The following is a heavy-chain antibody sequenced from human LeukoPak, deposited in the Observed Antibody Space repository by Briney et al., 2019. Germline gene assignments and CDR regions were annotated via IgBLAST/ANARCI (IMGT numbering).Heavy chain of an antibody. D-gene: IGHD2-15*01. CDR2: FSGGGGNT. V-gene: IGHV3-23*01. CDR1: GFTFSSYA. CDR3: AKSGLNRFDY. Sequence: GGSLRLACAASGFTFSSYALSRVRQAPRKGLEWVSTFSGGGGNTYYADSVKGRFTISRDNSKNTLYLQMNSLRAEDTAVYYCAKSGLNRFDYWGQGTLVTVSS. J-gene: IGHJ4*02.